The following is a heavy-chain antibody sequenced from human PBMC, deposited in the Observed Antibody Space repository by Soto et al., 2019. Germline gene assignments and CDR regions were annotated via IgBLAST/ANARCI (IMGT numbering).Heavy chain of an antibody. V-gene: IGHV3-9*01. D-gene: IGHD4-4*01. CDR2: ISWNSGSI. Sequence: EVQLVESGGGLVQPGRSLRLSCAASGFTFDDYAMHWVRQAPGKGLEWVSGISWNSGSIGYADSVKGRFTISRDNAKNSLYLQMNSLRAEDTALYYCAKPVTDYYYYYYMDVWRKGTTVTVSS. CDR1: GFTFDDYA. CDR3: AKPVTDYYYYYYMDV. J-gene: IGHJ6*03.